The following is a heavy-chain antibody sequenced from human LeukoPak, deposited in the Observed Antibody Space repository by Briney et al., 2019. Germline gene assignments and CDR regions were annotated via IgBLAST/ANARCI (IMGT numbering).Heavy chain of an antibody. V-gene: IGHV3-43*02. Sequence: AGSRRLSCVASGLTFHDYAMHWVRQAPGKGLEWVSLINAEGGSTFYAGSVRGRFSISRDNSENSLYLQMNSLTTEDTAIYDCAKESGKFDYWGQGTLVAVSS. CDR2: INAEGGST. CDR3: AKESGKFDY. CDR1: GLTFHDYA. J-gene: IGHJ4*02.